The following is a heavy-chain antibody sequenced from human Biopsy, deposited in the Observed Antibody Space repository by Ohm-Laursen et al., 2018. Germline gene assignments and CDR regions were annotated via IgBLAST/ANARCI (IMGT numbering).Heavy chain of an antibody. J-gene: IGHJ3*02. CDR1: GDSINNYY. D-gene: IGHD1-26*01. V-gene: IGHV4-4*07. CDR3: ARGTGRYYVYGAFDI. CDR2: IYTSGSP. Sequence: TLSLTCTVSGDSINNYYWSWIRQPAGKGLEWIGRIYTSGSPNYNPSLESRVTMSVDTSKNQFPLNLRSVTAADTAVYYCARGTGRYYVYGAFDIWGQGTVVTVSS.